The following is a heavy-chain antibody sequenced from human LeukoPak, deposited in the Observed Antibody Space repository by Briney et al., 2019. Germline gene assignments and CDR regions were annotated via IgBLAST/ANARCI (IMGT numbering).Heavy chain of an antibody. Sequence: GGSLGLSCAASGFMFSSNWMSWARLAPGKGLEWVANIKEDGTETYYVDSVKGRFTISRDNAKNSLYLQMNSLRVEDTAVYYCAKEGRSLQTYWGQGTLVTVSS. J-gene: IGHJ4*02. CDR3: AKEGRSLQTY. CDR2: IKEDGTET. V-gene: IGHV3-7*03. D-gene: IGHD5-24*01. CDR1: GFMFSSNW.